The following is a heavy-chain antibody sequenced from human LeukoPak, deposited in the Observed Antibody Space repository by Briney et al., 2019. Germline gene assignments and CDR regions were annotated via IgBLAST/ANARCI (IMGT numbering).Heavy chain of an antibody. Sequence: GGSLRLSCAASGFTFSSYAMSWVRQAPGKGLEGVSGISGSGDNTYYADSVKGRFTISRDNSKNTLYVQVNSLGTEDTAAYYCAKGSYYDSSGSFYFDYWGQGTLVTVSS. CDR1: GFTFSSYA. D-gene: IGHD3-22*01. CDR2: ISGSGDNT. V-gene: IGHV3-23*01. J-gene: IGHJ4*02. CDR3: AKGSYYDSSGSFYFDY.